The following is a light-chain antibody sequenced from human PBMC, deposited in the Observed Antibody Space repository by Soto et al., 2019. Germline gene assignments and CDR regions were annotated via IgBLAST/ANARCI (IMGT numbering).Light chain of an antibody. CDR1: QSVKRR. V-gene: IGKV3-11*01. CDR3: QQRDDWPLT. J-gene: IGKJ4*01. CDR2: DVS. Sequence: EIVLTQSPATLSLSPGEGATLSCRASQSVKRRLGWYQQKPGQAPTLLIYDVSNWATGIPARFSGSGSDTDFTLTISSLEPEDFAIYYCQQRDDWPLTFGGGTRVEIK.